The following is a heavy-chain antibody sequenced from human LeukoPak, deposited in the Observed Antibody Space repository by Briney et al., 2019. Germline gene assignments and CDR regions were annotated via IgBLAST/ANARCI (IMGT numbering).Heavy chain of an antibody. CDR2: ISWNSGSI. D-gene: IGHD2-2*01. CDR1: GFTFDDYA. Sequence: GRSLRLSCAASGFTFDDYAMHWVRQAPGKGLEWVSGISWNSGSIGYADSVKGRFTISRDNAKNSLYLQMNSLRAEDTAVYYCAREVGHYYYYYMDVWGKGTTVTISS. J-gene: IGHJ6*03. CDR3: AREVGHYYYYYMDV. V-gene: IGHV3-9*01.